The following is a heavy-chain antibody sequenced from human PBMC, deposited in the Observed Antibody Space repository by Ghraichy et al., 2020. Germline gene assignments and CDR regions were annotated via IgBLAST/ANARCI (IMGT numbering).Heavy chain of an antibody. CDR1: GGSISSYY. CDR3: ARLWGYYDSSGYYYVSWYFDL. Sequence: SETLSLTCTVSGGSISSYYWSWIRQPPGKGLEWIGYIYTSGSTNYNPSLKSRVTISVDTSKNQFSLKLSSVTAADTAVYYCARLWGYYDSSGYYYVSWYFDLWGRGTLVTVSS. CDR2: IYTSGST. D-gene: IGHD3-22*01. J-gene: IGHJ2*01. V-gene: IGHV4-4*09.